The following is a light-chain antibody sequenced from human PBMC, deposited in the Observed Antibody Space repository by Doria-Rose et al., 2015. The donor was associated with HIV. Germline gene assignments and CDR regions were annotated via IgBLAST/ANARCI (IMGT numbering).Light chain of an antibody. J-gene: IGKJ5*01. V-gene: IGKV3-20*01. Sequence: TQSPGTLSLSPGERATLSCRASQRVKSSYLAWYQQKPGQAPRLLIYDASTRATGIPDRFVGSGSGTDFTLTISRLEHEDVAVYYCQQYGTSRSTFGQGTRLEMK. CDR2: DAS. CDR3: QQYGTSRST. CDR1: QRVKSSY.